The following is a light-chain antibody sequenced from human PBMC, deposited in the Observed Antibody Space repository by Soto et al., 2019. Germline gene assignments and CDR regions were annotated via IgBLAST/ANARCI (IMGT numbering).Light chain of an antibody. J-gene: IGKJ2*01. CDR1: QSISSW. CDR2: DAS. Sequence: DIQMTQSPSTLSAYVGDRVTITCRASQSISSWLAWYQQKPGKAPKLLIYDASTLESGVPSRFSGSGSGTEFTLTISSLQPDDFAIYYCQQYSSYLYTFGQGTKLEIK. V-gene: IGKV1-5*01. CDR3: QQYSSYLYT.